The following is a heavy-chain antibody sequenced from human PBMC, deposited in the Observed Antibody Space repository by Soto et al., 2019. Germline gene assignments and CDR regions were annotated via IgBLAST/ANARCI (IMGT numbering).Heavy chain of an antibody. CDR1: GGTFSSYT. Sequence: ASVKVSCKASGGTFSSYTISWVRQAPGQGLEWMGRIIPILGIANYARKFQGRVTITADKSPCTAYLELGSLRAEDTAVYYCARDLRDGGSGSYLLYYYMDVWGKGTTVTVSS. J-gene: IGHJ6*03. CDR3: ARDLRDGGSGSYLLYYYMDV. CDR2: IIPILGIA. D-gene: IGHD3-10*01. V-gene: IGHV1-69*04.